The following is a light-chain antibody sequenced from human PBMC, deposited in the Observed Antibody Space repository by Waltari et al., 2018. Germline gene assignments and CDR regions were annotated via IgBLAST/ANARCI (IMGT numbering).Light chain of an antibody. V-gene: IGLV3-19*01. CDR2: GKN. J-gene: IGLJ3*02. CDR3: SSRDSSGNHVL. CDR1: CLRTYF. Sequence: SSGLTQDPAVSVALGQTVRITCQGDCLRTYFPTWYQQKPGQAPLLVIYGKNNRPSGIPDRFSGSSSEDTTSLTITGAQAEDEADYFCSSRDSSGNHVLFGGGTKLTVL.